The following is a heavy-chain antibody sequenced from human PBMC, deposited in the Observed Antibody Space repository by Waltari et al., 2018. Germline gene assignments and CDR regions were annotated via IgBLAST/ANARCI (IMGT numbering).Heavy chain of an antibody. D-gene: IGHD3-22*01. J-gene: IGHJ4*02. V-gene: IGHV3-49*04. CDR2: IRSKAYGGTT. CDR1: GFTFGDYA. Sequence: EVQLVESGGGLVQPGRSLRLSCTASGFTFGDYAMSWVRQAPGKGLEWVGFIRSKAYGGTTEYAASVKGRFTISRDDSKSIAYLQMNSRKTEDTAVYYCTRRGYYDSSGFYWGQGTLVTVSS. CDR3: TRRGYYDSSGFY.